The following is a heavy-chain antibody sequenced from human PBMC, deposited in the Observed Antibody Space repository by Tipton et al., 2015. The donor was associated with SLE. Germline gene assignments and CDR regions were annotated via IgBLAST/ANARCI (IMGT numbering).Heavy chain of an antibody. CDR3: ARVDDFPTTWRFDP. V-gene: IGHV4-38-2*02. CDR2: IYQDGST. J-gene: IGHJ5*02. D-gene: IGHD3-3*01. CDR1: GYSISSGYF. Sequence: TLSLTCTVSGYSISSGYFWGWVRQPPGKGLEWIGTIYQDGSTYYNPSLKSRVTISLDMSRNQFSLILSSVTAADTAVYYCARVDDFPTTWRFDPWGQGTLVTVSS.